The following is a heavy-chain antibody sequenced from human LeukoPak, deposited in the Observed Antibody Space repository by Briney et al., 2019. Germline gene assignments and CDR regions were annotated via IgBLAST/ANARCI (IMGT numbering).Heavy chain of an antibody. D-gene: IGHD5-12*01. CDR2: ISYDGSNK. CDR1: GFTFSSYA. J-gene: IGHJ3*01. V-gene: IGHV3-30-3*01. CDR3: ARFQGYENAFDF. Sequence: GGSLRLSCAASGFTFSSYAMHWVRQAPGKGPEWVAVISYDGSNKYYADSVKGRFTISRDNSKNTLYLQMNSLRAEDTAVYYCARFQGYENAFDFWGQGTMVTVSS.